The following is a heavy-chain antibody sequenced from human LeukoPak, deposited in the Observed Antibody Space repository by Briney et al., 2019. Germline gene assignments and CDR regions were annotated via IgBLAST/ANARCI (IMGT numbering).Heavy chain of an antibody. J-gene: IGHJ3*02. D-gene: IGHD3-22*01. Sequence: GGSLRLSCAASGFTFSSYSMNWVRQAPGKGLEWVSSISSSSNYIYYADSVKGRFTISRDNAKNSLYLQMNSLRAEDTAVYYCARESGSGYFAFDIWGQGTMVTVSS. CDR1: GFTFSSYS. V-gene: IGHV3-21*01. CDR2: ISSSSNYI. CDR3: ARESGSGYFAFDI.